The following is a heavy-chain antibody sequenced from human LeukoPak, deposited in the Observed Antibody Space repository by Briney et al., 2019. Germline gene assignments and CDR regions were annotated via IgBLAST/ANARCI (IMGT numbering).Heavy chain of an antibody. CDR3: ARPYYYDSRIDP. V-gene: IGHV4-30-4*01. J-gene: IGHJ5*02. CDR2: TYYSGST. Sequence: SETLSLTCTVSGGSISSGDYYWSWVRQPPGKGLEWIGYTYYSGSTYYNPSLKSRATISVDTSKNQFSLKLTSVTAADTAVYYCARPYYYDSRIDPWGQGTLVTVSS. CDR1: GGSISSGDYY. D-gene: IGHD3-22*01.